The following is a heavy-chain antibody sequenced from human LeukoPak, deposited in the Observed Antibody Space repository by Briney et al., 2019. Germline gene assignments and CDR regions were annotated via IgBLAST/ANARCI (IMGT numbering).Heavy chain of an antibody. Sequence: GGSLRLSCAASGFTFSRYSMHWVRHAPGKGLVWVSHVNSDGSGTDYADSVKGRFTISRDNAKNTLYLQMNSLRVEDTAVYYCVCLGLGGLSLDWGQGTLVTVSS. V-gene: IGHV3-74*01. CDR3: VCLGLGGLSLD. J-gene: IGHJ4*02. D-gene: IGHD3-16*01. CDR2: VNSDGSGT. CDR1: GFTFSRYS.